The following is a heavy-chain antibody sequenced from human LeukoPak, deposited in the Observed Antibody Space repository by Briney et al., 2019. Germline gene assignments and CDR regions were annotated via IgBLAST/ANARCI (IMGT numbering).Heavy chain of an antibody. J-gene: IGHJ6*03. CDR1: VGPISSGRYH. CDR3: ARMGIAVAGTYYYYYMDV. Sequence: SETLSLTCTVSVGPISSGRYHGRWVRQPAGKVLEWNWRIYTSGSTNYNPSLKSRVTMSVDTSKNQFSLKLSSVTAAETAVYYCARMGIAVAGTYYYYYMDVWGKGTTVTISS. V-gene: IGHV4-61*02. D-gene: IGHD6-19*01. CDR2: IYTSGST.